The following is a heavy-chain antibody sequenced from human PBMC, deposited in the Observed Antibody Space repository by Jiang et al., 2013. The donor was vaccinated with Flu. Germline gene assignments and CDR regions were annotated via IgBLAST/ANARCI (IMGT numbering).Heavy chain of an antibody. Sequence: YYMHWVRQAPGQGLEWMGMFSPTGAGTIYAPKFQGGVTMTGDASTSTVYMDVSSLRSDDTAVYYCARGLHSGSYFNFDSWGQGTLVIVSS. CDR2: FSPTGAGT. D-gene: IGHD1-26*01. J-gene: IGHJ4*02. CDR3: ARGLHSGSYFNFDS. V-gene: IGHV1-46*01. CDR1: YY.